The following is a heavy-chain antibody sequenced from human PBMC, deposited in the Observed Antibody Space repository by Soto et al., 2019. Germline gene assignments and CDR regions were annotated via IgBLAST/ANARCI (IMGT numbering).Heavy chain of an antibody. Sequence: GASVKVSCKASGYTFTSYGMSWVRQAPGQGLEWMGWISAYNGNTNYAQKLQGRVTMTTDTSTSTAYMELRSLRSDDTAVYYCAREVRTTVTTGWFDPWGQGTLLTVSS. CDR2: ISAYNGNT. D-gene: IGHD4-17*01. CDR1: GYTFTSYG. V-gene: IGHV1-18*01. J-gene: IGHJ5*02. CDR3: AREVRTTVTTGWFDP.